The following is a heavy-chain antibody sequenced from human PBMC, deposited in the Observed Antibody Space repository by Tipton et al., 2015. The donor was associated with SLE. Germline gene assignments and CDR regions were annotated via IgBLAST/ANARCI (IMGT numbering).Heavy chain of an antibody. CDR2: TYYRSKWYS. CDR1: GDSVSTNSAA. V-gene: IGHV6-1*01. CDR3: ARGFLYDGFQV. Sequence: GLVKPSQTLSLTCAISGDSVSTNSAAWTWIRQYPSRGLEWLGRTYYRSKWYSDYAVSVKSRITINPDTSKNQFSLQLTSVTPEDTAVYYCARGFLYDGFQVWGQGTLVTVSS. J-gene: IGHJ1*01. D-gene: IGHD2-2*02.